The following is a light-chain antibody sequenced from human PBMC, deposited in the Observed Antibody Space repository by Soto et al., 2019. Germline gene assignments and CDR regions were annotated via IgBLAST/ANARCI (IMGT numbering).Light chain of an antibody. V-gene: IGKV1-39*01. CDR1: QSISSS. CDR2: AST. CDR3: QQSYCTPVT. J-gene: IGKJ2*01. Sequence: DIQMTQSPSSLSASVGDRVTITCRASQSISSSLNWYQQKPGKAPKLMIYASTSLQSGVPSTFSGSGSGTDFTLTISSLQPEDFATYYCQQSYCTPVTFGQGTKLEIK.